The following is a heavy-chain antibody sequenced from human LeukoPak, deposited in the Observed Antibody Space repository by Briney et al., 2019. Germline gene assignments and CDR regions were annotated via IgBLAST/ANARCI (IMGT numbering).Heavy chain of an antibody. V-gene: IGHV3-23*01. CDR1: GFTFSSYD. Sequence: QPGGSLRLACAASGFTFSSYDMNWVRQAPGKGLEWVSAFSATDGSAQYAESVEGRFTISRDNSKNTLFLQMNSLGAEDTAVHYCARAKIAAAGTGAFDVWGQGTLVTVSS. D-gene: IGHD6-13*01. J-gene: IGHJ3*01. CDR3: ARAKIAAAGTGAFDV. CDR2: FSATDGSA.